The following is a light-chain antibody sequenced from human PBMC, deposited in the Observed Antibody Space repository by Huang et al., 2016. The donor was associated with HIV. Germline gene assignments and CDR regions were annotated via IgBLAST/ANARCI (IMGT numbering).Light chain of an antibody. CDR1: QSVSSD. CDR2: GAS. J-gene: IGKJ4*01. V-gene: IGKV3-15*01. CDR3: NQYNQWLT. Sequence: EIVMTQSPVTLSVSPGERATLSCRASQSVSSDLAWYQHKPGQAPRLLIYGASLRATGIPARFSGSGSGTEFTLTISSLQSEDFAVYYCNQYNQWLTFGGGTKVEIK.